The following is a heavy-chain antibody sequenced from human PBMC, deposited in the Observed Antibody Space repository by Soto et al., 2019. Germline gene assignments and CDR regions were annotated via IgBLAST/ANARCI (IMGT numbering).Heavy chain of an antibody. CDR3: AQPEIVDTIGSFDY. V-gene: IGHV4-39*01. CDR1: GGSISSSSYY. J-gene: IGHJ4*02. CDR2: IYYSGST. D-gene: IGHD5-12*01. Sequence: QLQLQESGPGLVKPSETLSLTCTVSGGSISSSSYYWGWIRQPPGKGLEWIGSIYYSGSTYYNPSLKSRVTISVDTSKDPFSLKLSSVTAADTAVYYCAQPEIVDTIGSFDYWRQGTLVPVSS.